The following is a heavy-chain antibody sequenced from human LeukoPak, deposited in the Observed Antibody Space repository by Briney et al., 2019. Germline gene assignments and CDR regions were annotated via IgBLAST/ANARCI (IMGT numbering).Heavy chain of an antibody. CDR1: GFTFSSYA. Sequence: GGSLRLSCAASGFTFSSYAMSWVRQAPGKGLEWVSAISGSGGSTYYADSVKGRFTISRDNSKNTLYLQMNSLRAEDTAVYYCAKDEGSMYSSGWYYIYWGQGTLVTVSS. J-gene: IGHJ4*02. D-gene: IGHD6-19*01. V-gene: IGHV3-23*01. CDR3: AKDEGSMYSSGWYYIY. CDR2: ISGSGGST.